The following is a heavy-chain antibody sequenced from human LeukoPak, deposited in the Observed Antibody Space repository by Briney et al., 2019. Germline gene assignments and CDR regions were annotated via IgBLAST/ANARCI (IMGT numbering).Heavy chain of an antibody. V-gene: IGHV4-59*11. CDR1: GVSINSHY. D-gene: IGHD3-22*01. J-gene: IGHJ4*02. CDR2: IYYTGST. Sequence: PSETLSLTCIVSGVSINSHYWSWIRQPPGKGLQWIGYIYYTGSTSYSPSLESRVTISVDTSKNQFSLKLTSVTAADTAVYYCARGSYYSDSNGYYHYFDYWGQGTLVTVSS. CDR3: ARGSYYSDSNGYYHYFDY.